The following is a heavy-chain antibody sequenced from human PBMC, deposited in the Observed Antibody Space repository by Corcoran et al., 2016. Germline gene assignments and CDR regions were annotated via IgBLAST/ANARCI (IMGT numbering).Heavy chain of an antibody. CDR1: GGTFSSYA. D-gene: IGHD2-2*01. J-gene: IGHJ6*02. Sequence: QVQLVQSGAEVKKPGSSVKVSCKASGGTFSSYAISWVRQAPGQGLEWMGGIIPIFGTANYAQKFQGRVTITADESTSTAYMELSSLRSEDTAVYYCARGSRGYCSSTSCYSSGMDVWGQGTTVTVSS. CDR2: IIPIFGTA. V-gene: IGHV1-69*01. CDR3: ARGSRGYCSSTSCYSSGMDV.